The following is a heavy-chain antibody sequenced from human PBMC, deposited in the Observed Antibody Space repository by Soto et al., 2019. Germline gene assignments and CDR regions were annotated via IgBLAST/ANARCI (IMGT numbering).Heavy chain of an antibody. J-gene: IGHJ4*02. CDR2: IYYSGST. CDR1: GGSISSSSYY. D-gene: IGHD3-22*01. CDR3: ARLIRPPPQYYYDSSGYYYYFDY. V-gene: IGHV4-39*01. Sequence: PSETLSLTCTVSGGSISSSSYYWGWIRQPPGKGLEWIGSIYYSGSTYYNPSLKSRVTISVDTSKNQFSLKLSSVTAADTAVYYCARLIRPPPQYYYDSSGYYYYFDYWGQGTLVTVSS.